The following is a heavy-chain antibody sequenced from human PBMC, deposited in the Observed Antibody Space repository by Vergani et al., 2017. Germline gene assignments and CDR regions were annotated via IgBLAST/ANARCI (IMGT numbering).Heavy chain of an antibody. Sequence: QVQLQQWGGGLLKPSETLSLTCVVNGRSFTSYHWTWIRQSPGEGLEWVGDIDYTGRPDYNPSLTSLLTMSVDKSRNQFSLTLHSATATDTAIYFCARVNTETHGHLYYYYDMDVWGQGNAVNVSP. D-gene: IGHD2-2*02. CDR1: GRSFTSYH. CDR2: IDYTGRP. CDR3: ARVNTETHGHLYYYYDMDV. J-gene: IGHJ6*01. V-gene: IGHV4-34*01.